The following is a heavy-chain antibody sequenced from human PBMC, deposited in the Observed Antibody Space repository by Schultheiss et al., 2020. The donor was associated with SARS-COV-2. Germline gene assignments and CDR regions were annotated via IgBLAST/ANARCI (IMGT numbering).Heavy chain of an antibody. CDR3: AKASPNLAVAIYFDY. J-gene: IGHJ4*02. CDR2: IWYDGSNK. Sequence: GGSLRLSCAASGFTFSSYAMSWVRQAPGKGLEWVAVIWYDGSNKYYADSVKGRFTISRDNSKNTLYLQMNSLRAEDTAVYYCAKASPNLAVAIYFDYWGQGTLVTVSS. D-gene: IGHD6-19*01. V-gene: IGHV3-33*06. CDR1: GFTFSSYA.